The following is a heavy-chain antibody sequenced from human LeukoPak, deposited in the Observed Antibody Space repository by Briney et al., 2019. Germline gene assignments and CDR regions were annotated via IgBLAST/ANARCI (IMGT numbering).Heavy chain of an antibody. CDR2: INPRTGST. J-gene: IGHJ4*02. CDR1: GYTLTELS. D-gene: IGHD3-22*01. V-gene: IGHV1-46*01. CDR3: ARGVHVRVYDSNPHYGHY. Sequence: GASVKVSCKVSGYTLTELSMHWVRQAPGQGLEWMGIINPRTGSTSYSQKFQGRVTMTRDMSTSTVYMELSSLRSEDTALYYCARGVHVRVYDSNPHYGHYWGQGTLVTVSS.